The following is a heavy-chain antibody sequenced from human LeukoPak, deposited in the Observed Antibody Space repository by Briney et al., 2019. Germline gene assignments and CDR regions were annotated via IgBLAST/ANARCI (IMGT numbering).Heavy chain of an antibody. CDR1: GYTFTSYA. CDR3: ARDRCYYGSTSCFSAGNWFDP. J-gene: IGHJ5*02. V-gene: IGHV7-4-1*02. CDR2: INTNTGNP. Sequence: ASVKVSCTASGYTFTSYAMSWVRQAPGQGLEWMGWINTNTGNPTYAQGFTGRFVFSLDTSVSTAYLQITSLKAEDTAVYYCARDRCYYGSTSCFSAGNWFDPWGQGTLVTVSS. D-gene: IGHD2-2*01.